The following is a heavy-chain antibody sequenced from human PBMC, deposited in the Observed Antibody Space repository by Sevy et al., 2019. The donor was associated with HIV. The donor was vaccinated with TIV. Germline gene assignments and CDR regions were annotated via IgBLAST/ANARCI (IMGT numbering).Heavy chain of an antibody. Sequence: SETLSLTCAVYGGSFSGYYWSWIRQPPGKGLEWIGEINHSGSTNYNPSLKSRVTISVDTSKNQFSLKLSSVTAADTAVYYCARMRLGRKDFDYWGPGTLVTVSS. D-gene: IGHD6-19*01. V-gene: IGHV4-34*01. CDR1: GGSFSGYY. J-gene: IGHJ4*02. CDR2: INHSGST. CDR3: ARMRLGRKDFDY.